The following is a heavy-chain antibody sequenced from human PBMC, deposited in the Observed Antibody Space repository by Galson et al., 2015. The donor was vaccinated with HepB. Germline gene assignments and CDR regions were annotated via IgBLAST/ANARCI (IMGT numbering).Heavy chain of an antibody. CDR2: ISGSGDNA. V-gene: IGHV3-23*01. CDR1: GFTFSSYA. J-gene: IGHJ4*02. D-gene: IGHD6-13*01. CDR3: AKGHSSSWRYFDN. Sequence: SLRLSCAASGFTFSSYAMSWVRQAPGKGLEWVSIISGSGDNAYYADSVKGRFTISRDNSKNTLYLQMNTLKAEDTAVYYCAKGHSSSWRYFDNWGQGTLVTVSS.